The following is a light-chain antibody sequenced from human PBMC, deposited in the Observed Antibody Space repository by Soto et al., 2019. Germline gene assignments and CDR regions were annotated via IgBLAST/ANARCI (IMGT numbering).Light chain of an antibody. Sequence: DIQMTQSPSSLSASVGDRVTITCRASQGIGTYLAWYEQKPGKVPKLLIYSASTLQSGVPSRFSGSGSGTTFTLTISSLQPEDVATYYCQKYNSAPTVGQGTKVDIK. CDR1: QGIGTY. J-gene: IGKJ1*01. CDR2: SAS. CDR3: QKYNSAPT. V-gene: IGKV1-27*01.